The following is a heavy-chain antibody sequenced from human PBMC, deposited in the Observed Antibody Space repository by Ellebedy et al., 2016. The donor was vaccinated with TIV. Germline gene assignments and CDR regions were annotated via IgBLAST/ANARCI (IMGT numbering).Heavy chain of an antibody. Sequence: GGSLRLSXAASGFTFKNYWMTWVRQAPGKGLKWVTNIKHDGSEKYYVDSVKGRFTVSRDNAKNSLFLQMSSLRVEDTAVYYCARNNHGAYGGGDAFDIWGQGTMVTVSS. CDR2: IKHDGSEK. CDR1: GFTFKNYW. V-gene: IGHV3-7*01. CDR3: ARNNHGAYGGGDAFDI. D-gene: IGHD4-17*01. J-gene: IGHJ3*02.